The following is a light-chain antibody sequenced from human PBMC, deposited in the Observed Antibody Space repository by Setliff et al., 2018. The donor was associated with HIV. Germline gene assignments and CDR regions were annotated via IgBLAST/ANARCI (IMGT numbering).Light chain of an antibody. CDR2: EVS. CDR3: ASYRPNDLGV. CDR1: SSDVGGYNY. Sequence: QSALAQPPSASGSPGQSVTISCTGTSSDVGGYNYVSWYQQHPGKAPKLMIYEVSKRPSGVPDRFSGSKSGNTASLTISGLQSEDEADYYCASYRPNDLGVFGTGTKVTVL. J-gene: IGLJ1*01. V-gene: IGLV2-8*01.